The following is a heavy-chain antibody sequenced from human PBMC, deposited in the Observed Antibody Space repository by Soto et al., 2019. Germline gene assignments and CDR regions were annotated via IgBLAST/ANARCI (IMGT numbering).Heavy chain of an antibody. Sequence: SETLSLTCNVSGGSISSSSYYWGWIRQPPGEGLEWIGSIYCNGRTNYNPSLGSRVTISLDTSKNQISLKLSSVTAADTAVYYCARQEGYTSGCQGYWGQGTLVTVSS. CDR1: GGSISSSSYY. CDR2: IYCNGRT. D-gene: IGHD6-19*01. CDR3: ARQEGYTSGCQGY. J-gene: IGHJ4*02. V-gene: IGHV4-39*01.